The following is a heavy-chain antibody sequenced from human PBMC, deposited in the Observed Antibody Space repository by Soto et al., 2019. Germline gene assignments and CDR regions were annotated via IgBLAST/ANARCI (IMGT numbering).Heavy chain of an antibody. D-gene: IGHD3-10*01. CDR3: ARERGMTMVRGADFDY. J-gene: IGHJ4*02. Sequence: ASVKVSCKASGYTFTSYGISWVRQAPGQGLEWMGWISAYNGNTNYAQKHQGRVTMTTDTSTSTAYMELRSLRSDDTAVYYCARERGMTMVRGADFDYWGQGTLVTVSS. V-gene: IGHV1-18*04. CDR1: GYTFTSYG. CDR2: ISAYNGNT.